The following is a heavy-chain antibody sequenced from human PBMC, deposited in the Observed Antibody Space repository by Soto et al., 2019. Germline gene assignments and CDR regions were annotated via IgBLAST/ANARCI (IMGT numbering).Heavy chain of an antibody. CDR2: IYHSGST. V-gene: IGHV4-4*02. CDR1: GASISSTDW. D-gene: IGHD2-8*01. Sequence: TLSLTCAVSGASISSTDWWSWVRQPPGKGLEWLVEIYHSGSTYYNPSLRSRVAISVDTSQNLFSLTLTSVTAADTAVYYCAIPDAGDFHYWGQGALVTVSS. J-gene: IGHJ4*02. CDR3: AIPDAGDFHY.